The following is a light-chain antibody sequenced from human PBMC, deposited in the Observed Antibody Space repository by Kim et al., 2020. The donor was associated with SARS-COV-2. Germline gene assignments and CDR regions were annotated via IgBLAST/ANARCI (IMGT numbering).Light chain of an antibody. CDR1: STDIGTYNY. J-gene: IGLJ2*01. Sequence: GQSITISCTGASTDIGTYNYVSWYQEVPGKAPKFIIYDLTKRPSGVSSRFSGSKSGNTASLTISGLQVEDEGYYYCSSWSPTTAVLFGGGTQLTVL. V-gene: IGLV2-14*04. CDR3: SSWSPTTAVL. CDR2: DLT.